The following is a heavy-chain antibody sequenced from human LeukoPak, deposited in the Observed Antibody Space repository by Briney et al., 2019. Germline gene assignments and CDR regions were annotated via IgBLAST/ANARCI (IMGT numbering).Heavy chain of an antibody. V-gene: IGHV1-46*01. CDR1: GYTFTTYY. D-gene: IGHD3-3*01. CDR2: SYPDAGTT. CDR3: VREFVGGTFDY. J-gene: IGHJ4*02. Sequence: GASVKVSCKTSGYTFTTYYIHWMRQTPGQGFEWMGVSYPDAGTTVHGPRFRDRFVMTADTATSTVYMELRSLTSKDTGVYYCVREFVGGTFDYWGQGALITVSA.